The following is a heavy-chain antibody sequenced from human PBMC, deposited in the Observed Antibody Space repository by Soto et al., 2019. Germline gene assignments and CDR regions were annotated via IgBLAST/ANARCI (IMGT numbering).Heavy chain of an antibody. CDR1: GYSFTSYW. D-gene: IGHD6-6*01. J-gene: IGHJ3*02. Sequence: PGESLKISCKGSGYSFTSYWIGWVRQMPGKGLEWMGIIYPGDSDTRYGPSFQGQVTISADKSISTAYLQWSSLKASDTAMYYCARRRIAARPDDAFDIWGQGTMVTVSS. CDR2: IYPGDSDT. V-gene: IGHV5-51*01. CDR3: ARRRIAARPDDAFDI.